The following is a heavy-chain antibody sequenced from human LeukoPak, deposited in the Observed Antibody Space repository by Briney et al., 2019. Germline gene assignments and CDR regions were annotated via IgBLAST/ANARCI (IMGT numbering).Heavy chain of an antibody. CDR3: ARGDCSGGSCYSRWFDP. J-gene: IGHJ5*02. CDR1: GGSFSGYY. D-gene: IGHD2-15*01. Sequence: SETLSLTCAVYGGSFSGYYWSWIRQPPGKGLEWIGEINHSGCTNYNPSLKSRVTISVDTSKNQFSLKLSSVTAADTAVYYCARGDCSGGSCYSRWFDPWGQGTLVTVSS. CDR2: INHSGCT. V-gene: IGHV4-34*01.